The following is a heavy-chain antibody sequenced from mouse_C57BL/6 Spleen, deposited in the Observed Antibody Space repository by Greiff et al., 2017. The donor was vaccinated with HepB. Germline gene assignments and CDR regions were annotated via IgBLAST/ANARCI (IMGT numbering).Heavy chain of an antibody. J-gene: IGHJ4*01. CDR2: IDPANGNT. CDR3: ARGDSSGQFRYYYAMDY. CDR1: GFNIKNTY. V-gene: IGHV14-3*01. Sequence: EVQLQQSVAELVRPGASVKLSCTASGFNIKNTYMHWVKQRPEQGLEWIGRIDPANGNTKYAPKFQGKATITADTSSNTAYLQLSSLTSEDTAIYYCARGDSSGQFRYYYAMDYWGQGTSVTVSS. D-gene: IGHD3-2*02.